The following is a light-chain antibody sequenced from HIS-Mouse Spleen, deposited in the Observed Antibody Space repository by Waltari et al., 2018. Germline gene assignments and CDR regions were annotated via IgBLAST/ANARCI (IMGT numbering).Light chain of an antibody. V-gene: IGKV3-15*01. CDR3: QQYNNWPPYT. CDR2: GAS. J-gene: IGKJ2*01. CDR1: QSVSSN. Sequence: EIVMTQSPATLSVSPGERATLSCRASQSVSSNLAWYQQKPGQAPRLLIYGASARATGIPARFSGSGSGTEFTLTISSMQSEDFAVYYWQQYNNWPPYTFGQGTKLGIK.